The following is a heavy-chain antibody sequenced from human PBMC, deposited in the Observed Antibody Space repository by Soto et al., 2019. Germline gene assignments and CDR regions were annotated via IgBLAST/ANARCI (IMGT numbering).Heavy chain of an antibody. J-gene: IGHJ4*02. V-gene: IGHV1-69*13. Sequence: GASVKVSCKASGGTFSRYAISWVRQSPLQWLEWMGGIIPIFGTANYAQKFQGRVTITADESTSTAYMELSSLRSEDTAVYYCARVGIAAAEESVFDYWGQGTLVTVSS. CDR1: GGTFSRYA. CDR2: IIPIFGTA. CDR3: ARVGIAAAEESVFDY. D-gene: IGHD6-13*01.